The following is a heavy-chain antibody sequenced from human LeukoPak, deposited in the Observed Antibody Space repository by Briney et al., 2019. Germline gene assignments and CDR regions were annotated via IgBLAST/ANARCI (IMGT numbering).Heavy chain of an antibody. Sequence: PVGSLRLSCAPSGFTACIHYTCSVRQAPGKGLEWVSLIYSGGSAYYAESVKGRFTISRDNSKNMLYLQMNSLRAEDTAVYYCATKRGYNYGLDCWGQGTLVTVSS. CDR3: ATKRGYNYGLDC. CDR2: IYSGGSA. D-gene: IGHD5-18*01. J-gene: IGHJ4*02. CDR1: GFTACIHY. V-gene: IGHV3-53*01.